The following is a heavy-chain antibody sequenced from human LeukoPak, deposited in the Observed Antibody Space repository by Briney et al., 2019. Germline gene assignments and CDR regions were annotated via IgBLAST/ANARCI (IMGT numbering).Heavy chain of an antibody. V-gene: IGHV3-53*01. Sequence: GGSLRLSCAASGFIVSHNYMTWVRQAPGKGLEWIPVIYIDGTTYYADSVKGRFTISRDQANNTLYLQMNTLRDEDTAVYYCARGPRYSFYWGQGTLVSVSS. CDR3: ARGPRYSFY. J-gene: IGHJ4*02. D-gene: IGHD6-13*01. CDR2: IYIDGTT. CDR1: GFIVSHNY.